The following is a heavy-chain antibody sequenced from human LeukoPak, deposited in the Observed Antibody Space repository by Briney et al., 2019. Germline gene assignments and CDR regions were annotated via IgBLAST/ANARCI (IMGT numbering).Heavy chain of an antibody. CDR1: GYSFTSYW. J-gene: IGHJ3*02. CDR2: IYPGDSDT. CDR3: ARQLGYCSGGSCGTTNAFDI. D-gene: IGHD2-15*01. V-gene: IGHV5-51*01. Sequence: GESLKISCKGSGYSFTSYWIGWVRQMPGKGLEWMGIIYPGDSDTRYSPSFQGQVTISADKSISTAYLQWSSLKASGTAMYYCARQLGYCSGGSCGTTNAFDIWGQGTMVTVSS.